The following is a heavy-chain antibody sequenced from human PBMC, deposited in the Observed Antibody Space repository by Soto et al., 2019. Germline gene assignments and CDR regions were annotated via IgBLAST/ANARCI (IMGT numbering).Heavy chain of an antibody. CDR3: AREDGIVGATSAFDY. Sequence: PGGSLRLSCAASGFTFRTYSMNWVRQAPGKGLEWVSSINGRSNYIYYADSVKGRFTISRDNAKNSLYLQMNSLRAEDTAVYFCAREDGIVGATSAFDYWGLGTLVTVSS. J-gene: IGHJ4*02. CDR2: INGRSNYI. D-gene: IGHD1-26*01. V-gene: IGHV3-21*01. CDR1: GFTFRTYS.